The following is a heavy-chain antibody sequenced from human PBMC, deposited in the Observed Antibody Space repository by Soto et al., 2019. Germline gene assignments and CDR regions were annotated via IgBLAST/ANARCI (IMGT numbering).Heavy chain of an antibody. CDR2: IRSKANSYAT. V-gene: IGHV3-73*01. J-gene: IGHJ4*02. D-gene: IGHD4-17*01. CDR1: GFTFSGSA. Sequence: EVPLVESGGGLVQPGGSLKLSCAASGFTFSGSAMHWVRQASGKGLEWVGRIRSKANSYATAYAASVPGRFTISRDDSKSTAYLQMNSLNTEDTAVYYCTRSGDYGNDYWGQGTLVTVSS. CDR3: TRSGDYGNDY.